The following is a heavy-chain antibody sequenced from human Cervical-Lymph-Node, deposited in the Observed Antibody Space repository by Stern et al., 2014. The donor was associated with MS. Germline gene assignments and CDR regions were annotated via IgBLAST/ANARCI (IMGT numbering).Heavy chain of an antibody. CDR1: GGSISSGGYY. CDR3: ARVPYDFWSGYYLIDY. D-gene: IGHD3-3*01. Sequence: LQLQESGPGLVKPSQTLSLTCTVSGGSISSGGYYWSWIRQHPGKGLEWIGYIYYSGSTYYNPSLKSRVTISVDTSKNQFSLKLSSVTAADTAVYYCARVPYDFWSGYYLIDYWGQGTLVTVSS. V-gene: IGHV4-31*03. J-gene: IGHJ4*02. CDR2: IYYSGST.